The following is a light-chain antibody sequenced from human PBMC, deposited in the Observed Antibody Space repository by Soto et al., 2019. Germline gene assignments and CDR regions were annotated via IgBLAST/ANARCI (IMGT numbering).Light chain of an antibody. Sequence: QSVLTQPPSVSAAPGQKVTISCSGSNSNIGNNYVSWYQQLPGKVPKVLIFDNNKRPSGIPDRFSGSKSATSATLGITGLQTGDEADYYCGTWDSSLSAVVFGGGTKLTVL. CDR3: GTWDSSLSAVV. CDR1: NSNIGNNY. V-gene: IGLV1-51*01. J-gene: IGLJ2*01. CDR2: DNN.